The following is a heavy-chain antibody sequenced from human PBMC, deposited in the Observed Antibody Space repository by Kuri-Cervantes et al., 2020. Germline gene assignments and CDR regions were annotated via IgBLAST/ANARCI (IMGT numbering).Heavy chain of an antibody. V-gene: IGHV1-69*13. D-gene: IGHD3-10*01. CDR3: ARDRGLLLLWFGESGNYYGMDV. Sequence: SVKVSCKASGYTFTGYYMHWVRQAPGQGLEWMGGIIPIFGTANYAQKFQGRVTITADESTSTAYMELSSLRSEDTAVYYCARDRGLLLLWFGESGNYYGMDVWGQGTTVTVSS. CDR1: GYTFTGYY. CDR2: IIPIFGTA. J-gene: IGHJ6*02.